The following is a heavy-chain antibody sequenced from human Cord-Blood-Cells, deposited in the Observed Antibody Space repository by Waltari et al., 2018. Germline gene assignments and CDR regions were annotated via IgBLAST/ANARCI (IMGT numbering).Heavy chain of an antibody. CDR3: AKDRAGDRYFDL. D-gene: IGHD7-27*01. CDR2: IIGSGGST. V-gene: IGHV3-23*01. J-gene: IGHJ2*01. CDR1: GFTFCSYA. Sequence: EVQLLESGGGLVQPGGSLRLSCAASGFTFCSYALSWVRLAPGKGLEWVSGIIGSGGSTYYADSVKGRFTISRDNSKNTLYLQMNSLRAEDTAVYYCAKDRAGDRYFDLWGRGTLVTVSS.